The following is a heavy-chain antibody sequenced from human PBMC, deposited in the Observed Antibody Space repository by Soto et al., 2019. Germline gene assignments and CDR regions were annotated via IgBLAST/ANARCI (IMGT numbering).Heavy chain of an antibody. CDR2: LSGNAEST. Sequence: GSLRLSGAASGWTFSSYALRWVRQAPGKGLEWVSGLSGNAESTYDADSVRGRFIISRDNSNNTLFLQMNSLRAEDTAVYYCAGDPDSHYNDSHAYSYPWGQGTLVTVPQ. D-gene: IGHD3-22*01. CDR3: AGDPDSHYNDSHAYSYP. V-gene: IGHV3-23*01. CDR1: GWTFSSYA. J-gene: IGHJ5*02.